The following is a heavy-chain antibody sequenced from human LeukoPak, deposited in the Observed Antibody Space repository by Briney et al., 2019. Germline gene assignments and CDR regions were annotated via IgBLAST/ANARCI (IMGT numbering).Heavy chain of an antibody. V-gene: IGHV4-34*01. CDR3: ARGEGYSYGLYYFDY. J-gene: IGHJ4*02. D-gene: IGHD5-18*01. Sequence: PSETLSLTCAVYGGSFSGYYWSWIRQPPGKGLEWIGEINHSGSTNYNPSLKSRVTISVDTSKNQFSLKLSSVTAADTAVYYCARGEGYSYGLYYFDYWGQGTLVTVSS. CDR2: INHSGST. CDR1: GGSFSGYY.